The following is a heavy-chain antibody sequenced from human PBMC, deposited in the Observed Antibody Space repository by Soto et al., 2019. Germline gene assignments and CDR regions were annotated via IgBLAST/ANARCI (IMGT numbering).Heavy chain of an antibody. V-gene: IGHV4-39*01. CDR2: IYYSGIT. J-gene: IGHJ5*02. CDR3: ARSNSGYYQWFDP. D-gene: IGHD3-22*01. Sequence: HLQLQESGPGLVKPSETLSLTCTVSGDSISNSNYYWGWIRQPPGKGLEWIAHIYYSGITYCNPSLKIRVAISVDTSKNQFSLKLRSVTAADTAIYYCARSNSGYYQWFDPWGQGTLVTVSS. CDR1: GDSISNSNYY.